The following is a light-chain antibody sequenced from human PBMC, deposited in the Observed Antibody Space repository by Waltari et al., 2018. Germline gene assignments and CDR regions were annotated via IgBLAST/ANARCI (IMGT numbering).Light chain of an antibody. Sequence: DIQMTQSPSYMSASVGDRVTITCQATQGIDNSLNWHQQKPGKAPNLLIYDVSNLEAGVPSRFSGSGSGTYFTLPITNLQPEDFATYFCQQYDKFPLTFGGGTKV. CDR3: QQYDKFPLT. CDR2: DVS. CDR1: QGIDNS. V-gene: IGKV1-33*01. J-gene: IGKJ4*01.